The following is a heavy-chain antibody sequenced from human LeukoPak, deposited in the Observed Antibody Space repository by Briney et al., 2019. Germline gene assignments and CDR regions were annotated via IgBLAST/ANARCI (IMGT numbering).Heavy chain of an antibody. J-gene: IGHJ5*02. CDR1: GGSISSYY. Sequence: SETLSLTCTVSGGSISSYYWSWIRQPPGKGLEWIGYIYNSGRTNYNPSLKSRVTISVDTSKNQFSLKLSSVTAADTAVYYCAGQITYYDFWSGYRHDWFDPWGQGTLVTVSS. CDR2: IYNSGRT. V-gene: IGHV4-59*08. D-gene: IGHD3-3*01. CDR3: AGQITYYDFWSGYRHDWFDP.